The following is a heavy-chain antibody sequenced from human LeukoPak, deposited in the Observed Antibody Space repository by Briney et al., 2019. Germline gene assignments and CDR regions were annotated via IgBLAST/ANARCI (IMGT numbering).Heavy chain of an antibody. J-gene: IGHJ4*02. V-gene: IGHV1-18*01. Sequence: ASVKVSCKASGYTFTSYGISWVRQAPGQGLEWMGWISAYNGNTNYAQKLQGRVTMTTDTSTSTAYMELRSLRSGDTAVYYCARASIMITFGGVIVGLYYFDYWGQGTLVTVSS. D-gene: IGHD3-16*02. CDR2: ISAYNGNT. CDR1: GYTFTSYG. CDR3: ARASIMITFGGVIVGLYYFDY.